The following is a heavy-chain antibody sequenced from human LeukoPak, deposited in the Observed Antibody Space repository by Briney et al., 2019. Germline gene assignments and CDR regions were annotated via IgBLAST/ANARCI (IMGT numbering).Heavy chain of an antibody. CDR1: GGSINTYY. D-gene: IGHD3-10*01. CDR3: ARDPGFYYYYYMDV. CDR2: MEDSGST. J-gene: IGHJ6*03. Sequence: SETLSLTCTVSGGSINTYYWSWIRQPPGKGLEWIGYMEDSGSTKYNPSLKSRVTISADTSKNEFSLKLSSVTAADTAVYYCARDPGFYYYYYMDVWGKGTTVTVSS. V-gene: IGHV4-59*01.